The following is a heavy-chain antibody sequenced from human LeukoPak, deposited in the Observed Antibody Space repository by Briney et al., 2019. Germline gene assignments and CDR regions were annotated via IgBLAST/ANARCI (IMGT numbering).Heavy chain of an antibody. D-gene: IGHD3-16*01. CDR1: GFSFNSDW. CDR3: TRRLDD. V-gene: IGHV3-7*01. J-gene: IGHJ4*02. Sequence: GALRLSCAAPGFSFNSDWMDWVRQAPGKGLEWVANIKHDESEKNYLDSVKGRFTISRDNAQNSLYLQMNGLRVEDTAVYYCTRRLDDWGQGTLVTVSS. CDR2: IKHDESEK.